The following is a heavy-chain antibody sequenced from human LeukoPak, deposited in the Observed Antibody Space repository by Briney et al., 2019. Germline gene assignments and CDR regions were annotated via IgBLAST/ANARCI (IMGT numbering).Heavy chain of an antibody. CDR3: ARGANYNWDS. V-gene: IGHV4-4*02. J-gene: IGHJ4*02. D-gene: IGHD1-20*01. Sequence: PSETLSLTCTVSGDSISSHKWWWCWVRQPPGKGLEWIGEISHSGSTSYNPSLKSRVTIAADMSKNQFSLSLTSVTAADTAVYYCARGANYNWDSWGQGTLVTVSS. CDR1: GDSISSHKW. CDR2: ISHSGST.